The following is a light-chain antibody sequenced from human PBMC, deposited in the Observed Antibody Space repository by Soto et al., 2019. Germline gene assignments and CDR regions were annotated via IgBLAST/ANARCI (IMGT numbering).Light chain of an antibody. CDR3: QQLNSYPL. J-gene: IGKJ5*01. CDR2: GAS. CDR1: QSVDGY. Sequence: EVGMTQSPGTLSVSLGESPILSCRSSQSVDGYLAWYQQKPGQAPRLLIYGASTRATGVTARFRGGGSGTEFTLTISSLQSEDSAVYYCQQLNSYPLFGQGTRLEIK. V-gene: IGKV3-15*01.